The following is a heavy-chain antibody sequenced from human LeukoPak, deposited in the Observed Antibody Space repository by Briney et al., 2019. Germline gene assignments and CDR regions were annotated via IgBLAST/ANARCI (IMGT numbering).Heavy chain of an antibody. CDR3: ASIDCSSTSCSQSVYMDV. Sequence: ASVKVSRKASGYTFTGYYMHWVRQAPGQGLEWMGWINPNSGGTNYAQKFQGRVTMTRDTSISTAYMELSRLRSDDTAVYYCASIDCSSTSCSQSVYMDVWGKGTTVTVSS. CDR2: INPNSGGT. D-gene: IGHD2-2*01. V-gene: IGHV1-2*02. J-gene: IGHJ6*03. CDR1: GYTFTGYY.